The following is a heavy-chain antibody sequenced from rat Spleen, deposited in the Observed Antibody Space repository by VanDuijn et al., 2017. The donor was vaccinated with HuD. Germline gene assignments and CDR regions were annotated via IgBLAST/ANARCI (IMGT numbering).Heavy chain of an antibody. D-gene: IGHD1-12*02. J-gene: IGHJ4*01. Sequence: QVQLKESGPGLVQPSQTLSLPCTVSGFSLTSYGLSWVRQPPGKGLAWMGIMWSDGDKSYNSTPKSRLSISRDTSKSQVFLKMSSLQTEDTATYYCVRGTMMEGGDAWGQGSSVTVSS. V-gene: IGHV2-32*01. CDR2: MWSDGDK. CDR1: GFSLTSYG. CDR3: VRGTMMEGGDA.